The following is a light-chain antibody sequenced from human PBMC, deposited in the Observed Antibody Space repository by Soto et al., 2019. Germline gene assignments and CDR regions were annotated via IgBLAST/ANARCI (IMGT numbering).Light chain of an antibody. CDR3: SSYTSSSTVV. J-gene: IGLJ2*01. CDR1: SSDVGGYNY. CDR2: DVS. V-gene: IGLV2-14*01. Sequence: QSALTQPASVSASPGQSITISCTGTSSDVGGYNYVSWYQQHPGKAPKLMIYDVSNRPSGVSNRFSGSKSGNTASLTISGLQAEDAADYYCSSYTSSSTVVFGGGTKLTVL.